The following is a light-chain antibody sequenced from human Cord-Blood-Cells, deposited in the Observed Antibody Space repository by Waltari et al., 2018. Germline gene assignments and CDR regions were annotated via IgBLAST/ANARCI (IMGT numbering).Light chain of an antibody. J-gene: IGKJ2*01. CDR3: QQYYSYPMYT. Sequence: AIRMTQSPSSFSASTGDRVTITCRASPGICSYLAWYQQKPGKAPKLLIYAASTLQSGVPSRFSGSGSGTDFTLTISCLQSEDFATYYCQQYYSYPMYTFGQGTKLEIK. V-gene: IGKV1-8*01. CDR2: AAS. CDR1: PGICSY.